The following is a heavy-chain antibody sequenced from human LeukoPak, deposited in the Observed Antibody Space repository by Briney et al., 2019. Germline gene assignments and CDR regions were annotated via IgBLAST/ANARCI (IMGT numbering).Heavy chain of an antibody. CDR1: GFTFSNYW. D-gene: IGHD3-10*02. J-gene: IGHJ6*04. V-gene: IGHV3-7*01. Sequence: GSLRLSCAASGFTFSNYWMTWVRQAPGKGLEWVANIKEDGSEQKYVDSLKGRFTISRDNTKNSLYLRMNSLRAEDTAVYYCAELGITMIGGVWGKGTTVTISS. CDR3: AELGITMIGGV. CDR2: IKEDGSEQ.